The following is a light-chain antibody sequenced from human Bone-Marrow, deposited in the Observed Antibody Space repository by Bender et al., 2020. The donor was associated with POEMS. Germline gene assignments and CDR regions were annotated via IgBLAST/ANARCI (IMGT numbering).Light chain of an antibody. V-gene: IGLV1-47*02. CDR3: AAWDDNLNGIV. Sequence: QSVLRQPPSASGTPGQRVTISCSGRTSNIGKNYVYWFQQLPGTAPRLLIYSGNQRPSGVSDRFSGSKSGTSVSLAISGLRSEDEAEYYCAAWDDNLNGIVFGGGTKLTVL. CDR1: TSNIGKNY. CDR2: SGN. J-gene: IGLJ3*02.